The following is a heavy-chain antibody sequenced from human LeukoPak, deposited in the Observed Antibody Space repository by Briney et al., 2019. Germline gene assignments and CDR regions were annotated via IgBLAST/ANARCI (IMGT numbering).Heavy chain of an antibody. D-gene: IGHD3-3*01. CDR3: ARGVVIVGIDY. V-gene: IGHV3-48*03. CDR1: GLTCSNYE. Sequence: GGSLRLSCAASGLTCSNYEMYWVRQAPGKGLERVSYISSGGSTINYADSVKGRFTISRENAKNSLYLKMNSLRAEDTAAYYCARGVVIVGIDYWGQGTLVTVSS. J-gene: IGHJ4*02. CDR2: ISSGGSTI.